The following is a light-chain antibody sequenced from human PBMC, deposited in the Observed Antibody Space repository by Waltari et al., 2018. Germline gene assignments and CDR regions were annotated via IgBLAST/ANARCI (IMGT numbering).Light chain of an antibody. J-gene: IGKJ1*01. Sequence: IVLTQPPASLSCWPGEMSSLSCRASLSVSRALAWYQQNPGQAPRLLIYGASNRATGIPDRFSGSGSGTDFSLIISRLEPEDFAVYYCQHYVSLPVTFGQGTKVEIK. V-gene: IGKV3-20*01. CDR1: LSVSRA. CDR2: GAS. CDR3: QHYVSLPVT.